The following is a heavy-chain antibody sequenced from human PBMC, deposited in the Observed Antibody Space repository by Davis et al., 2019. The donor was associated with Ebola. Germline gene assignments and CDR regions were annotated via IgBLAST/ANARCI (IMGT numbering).Heavy chain of an antibody. CDR1: GGTFSSYA. CDR3: AKDEGIVVVPAAIQVH. D-gene: IGHD2-2*02. Sequence: SVKVSCKASGGTFSSYAISWVRQAPGQGLEWMGGIIPIFGTANYAQKFQGRVTITADESTSTAYMELSSLRSEDTAVYYCAKDEGIVVVPAAIQVHWGQGTLVTVSS. J-gene: IGHJ4*02. CDR2: IIPIFGTA. V-gene: IGHV1-69*13.